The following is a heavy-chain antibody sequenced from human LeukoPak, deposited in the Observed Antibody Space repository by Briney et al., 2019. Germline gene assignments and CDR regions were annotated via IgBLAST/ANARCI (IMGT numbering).Heavy chain of an antibody. CDR2: ISGSGGST. CDR3: AKDGDSSGPPNWFDP. V-gene: IGHV3-23*01. CDR1: GLTFSNSA. J-gene: IGHJ5*02. D-gene: IGHD6-19*01. Sequence: GGSLRLSCAASGLTFSNSAMSWVRQAPGKGLEWVSAISGSGGSTYYADSVKGRFTISRDNSKNTLYLQMNSLRAEDTAVYYCAKDGDSSGPPNWFDPWGQGTLVTVSS.